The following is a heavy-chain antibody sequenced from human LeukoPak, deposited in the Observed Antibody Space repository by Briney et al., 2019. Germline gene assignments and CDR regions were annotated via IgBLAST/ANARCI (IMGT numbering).Heavy chain of an antibody. CDR1: GFTLSTYD. J-gene: IGHJ5*02. Sequence: PGGSLRLSCATSGFTLSTYDMHWVRQATGKGLEWVSGIDIPGNTYYPDSVKGRFTMSRESAKNSLYLEMNSLRAGDTAVYYCARAVAGTHWFDPWGQGTLVTVSS. V-gene: IGHV3-13*01. CDR2: IDIPGNT. D-gene: IGHD6-19*01. CDR3: ARAVAGTHWFDP.